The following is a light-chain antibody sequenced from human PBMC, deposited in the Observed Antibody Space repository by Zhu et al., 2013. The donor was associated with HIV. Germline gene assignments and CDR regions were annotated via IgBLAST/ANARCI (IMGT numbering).Light chain of an antibody. Sequence: DIQMTQSPSTLSASVGDRVTITCRASQSISSWLAWYQQKPGKAPKLLIYKASSLKNGVPSRFSGSGSGTDFTLTISSLQPEDFATYYCQQSYRTPWTFGQGTEVEIK. V-gene: IGKV1-5*03. CDR1: QSISSW. CDR3: QQSYRTPWT. CDR2: KAS. J-gene: IGKJ1*01.